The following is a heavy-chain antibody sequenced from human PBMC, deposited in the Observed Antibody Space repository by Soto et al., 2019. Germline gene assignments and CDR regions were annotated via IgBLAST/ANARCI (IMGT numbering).Heavy chain of an antibody. CDR2: IIPIFGTA. V-gene: IGHV1-69*13. J-gene: IGHJ4*02. Sequence: ASVKVSCKASGGTFSSYAISWVRQAPGQGLEWMGGIIPIFGTANYAQKFQGRVTITADESTSTAYMELSSLRSEDTAVYYCARGRVMITFGVVIVIDYWGQGSPVTVSS. CDR1: GGTFSSYA. D-gene: IGHD3-16*02. CDR3: ARGRVMITFGVVIVIDY.